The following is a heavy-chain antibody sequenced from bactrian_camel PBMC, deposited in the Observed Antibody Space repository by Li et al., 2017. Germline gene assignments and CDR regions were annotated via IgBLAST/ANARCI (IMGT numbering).Heavy chain of an antibody. CDR1: GLTTYPENC. J-gene: IGHJ4*01. CDR3: AADRMACLRPSVQLEAYNF. Sequence: EVQLVESGGESVQEGASLKLSCAVSGLTTYPENCMAWFRQAEGKEREGVATIYIAYRPEDQRTYYVDSVKGRFTISPGNATNTVSLQMNSLKPEDTAMYYCAADRMACLRPSVQLEAYNFWGQGTQVTVS. V-gene: IGHV3S66*01. CDR2: IYIAYRPEDQRT.